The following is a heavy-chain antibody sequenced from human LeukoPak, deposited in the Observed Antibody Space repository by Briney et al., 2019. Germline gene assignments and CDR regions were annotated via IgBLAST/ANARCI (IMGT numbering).Heavy chain of an antibody. CDR2: ISAYNGNT. Sequence: APVKVSCKASGYTFISYGISWVRQAPGQGLEWMGGISAYNGNTNYAQKFQGRVTMTTDTSTSTAYMELSSLRSEDTAVYYCARNLWFGEPIDYWGQGTLVTVSS. J-gene: IGHJ4*02. CDR1: GYTFISYG. V-gene: IGHV1-18*01. CDR3: ARNLWFGEPIDY. D-gene: IGHD3-10*01.